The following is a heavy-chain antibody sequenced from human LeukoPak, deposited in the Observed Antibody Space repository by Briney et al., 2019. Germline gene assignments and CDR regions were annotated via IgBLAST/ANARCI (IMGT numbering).Heavy chain of an antibody. CDR3: ARGRSGYDSPYYYYYYMDV. J-gene: IGHJ6*03. CDR2: INHSGST. V-gene: IGHV4-34*01. D-gene: IGHD5-12*01. Sequence: SETLSLTCAVYGGSFSGYYWSWIRQPPGKGLEWIGEINHSGSTNYNPSLKSRVTISVDTSKNQFSLKLSSVTAADTAVYYCARGRSGYDSPYYYYYYMDVWGKGTTVTVSS. CDR1: GGSFSGYY.